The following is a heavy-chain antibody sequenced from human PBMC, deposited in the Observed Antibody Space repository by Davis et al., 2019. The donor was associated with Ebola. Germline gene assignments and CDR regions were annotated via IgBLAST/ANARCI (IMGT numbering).Heavy chain of an antibody. D-gene: IGHD3-3*02. V-gene: IGHV5-51*01. CDR3: ARRGGWSGAFLDY. CDR1: GYTFTTYW. J-gene: IGHJ4*02. CDR2: IYPGDSDT. Sequence: GESLKISCKGSGYTFTTYWIGWVRQMPGKGLEWMGIIYPGDSDTRYSPSFQGHVTISADKSISTAYLQWSSLKASDTAMYYCARRGGWSGAFLDYWGQGTPVTVSS.